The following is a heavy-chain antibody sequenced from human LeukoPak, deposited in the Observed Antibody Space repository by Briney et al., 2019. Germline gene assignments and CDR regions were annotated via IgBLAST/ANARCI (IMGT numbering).Heavy chain of an antibody. V-gene: IGHV1-18*01. J-gene: IGHJ6*03. CDR3: ARGPKPYYYDSSGYEGYMDV. CDR2: IGANNGKT. CDR1: VYSFTIYG. Sequence: SVKLSRTSAVYSFTIYGFSWGRLGPGQGLGRVGCIGANNGKTNYAQTLHGRVTMTTDTSTSTAYMELRSLRSDGTAVDSCARGPKPYYYDSSGYEGYMDVWGKGTTVTISS. D-gene: IGHD3-22*01.